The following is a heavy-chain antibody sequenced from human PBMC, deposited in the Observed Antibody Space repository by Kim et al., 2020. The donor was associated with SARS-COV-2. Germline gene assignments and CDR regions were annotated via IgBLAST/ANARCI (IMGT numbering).Heavy chain of an antibody. CDR3: ARRINEFVYYFDY. J-gene: IGHJ4*02. V-gene: IGHV1-18*01. Sequence: AQKLQGRVTMTTDTSTSTAYMELRSLRSDDTAVYYCARRINEFVYYFDYWGQGTLVTVSS. D-gene: IGHD2-8*01.